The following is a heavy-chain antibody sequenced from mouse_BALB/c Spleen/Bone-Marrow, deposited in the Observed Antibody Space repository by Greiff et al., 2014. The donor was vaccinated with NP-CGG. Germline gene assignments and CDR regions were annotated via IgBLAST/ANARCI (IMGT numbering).Heavy chain of an antibody. D-gene: IGHD2-4*01. V-gene: IGHV2-9*02. CDR1: GFSFTTYG. J-gene: IGHJ3*01. Sequence: VQLVESGPGLVAPSQSLSFTCTVSGFSFTTYGVHWVRQPPGKGLEWLGVIWAGESTNYNSALMSRLSISKDNSKSQVFLKMNSLQTDDTAMYYCARSTMITEGFAYWGQGTLVTVSA. CDR3: ARSTMITEGFAY. CDR2: IWAGEST.